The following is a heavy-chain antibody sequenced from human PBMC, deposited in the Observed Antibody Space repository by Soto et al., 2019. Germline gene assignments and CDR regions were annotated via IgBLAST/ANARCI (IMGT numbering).Heavy chain of an antibody. CDR2: IDPSDSQT. D-gene: IGHD3-22*01. Sequence: GEPLKISCKGSGYSFAGYWITWVRQKPGKGLEWMGRIDPSDSQTYYSPSFRGHVTISVTKSITTVFLQWSSLRASDTAMYYCARQIYDSDTGPNFQYYFDSWGQGTQVTVSS. V-gene: IGHV5-10-1*01. CDR1: GYSFAGYW. CDR3: ARQIYDSDTGPNFQYYFDS. J-gene: IGHJ4*02.